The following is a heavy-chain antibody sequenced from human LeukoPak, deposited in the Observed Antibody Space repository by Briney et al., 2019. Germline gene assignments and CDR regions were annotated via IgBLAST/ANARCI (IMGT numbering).Heavy chain of an antibody. D-gene: IGHD6-19*01. CDR1: GFTFSSYG. Sequence: PGGSLRLSCAASGFTFSSYGMHWVRQAPGKGLEWVAVISYDGSNKYYADSVKGRFTISRDNSKNTLYLQMNSLRAEDTAVYYCARVYKAVAGDYYGMDVWGQGTTVTVSS. J-gene: IGHJ6*02. CDR3: ARVYKAVAGDYYGMDV. CDR2: ISYDGSNK. V-gene: IGHV3-30*03.